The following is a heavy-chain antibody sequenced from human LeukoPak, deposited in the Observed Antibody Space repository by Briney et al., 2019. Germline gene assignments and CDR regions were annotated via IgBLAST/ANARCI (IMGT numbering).Heavy chain of an antibody. CDR2: ISSSGSTI. CDR3: AELGITMIGGV. Sequence: PGGSLSLSCTASGFTISSYELYWVRQDPGQGLEWVSYISSSGSTIYYAASVKCPFTISRDNAKNSLYLQMNSLRAEETAVYYCAELGITMIGGVWGKGTTVTVSS. D-gene: IGHD3-10*02. CDR1: GFTISSYE. V-gene: IGHV3-48*03. J-gene: IGHJ6*04.